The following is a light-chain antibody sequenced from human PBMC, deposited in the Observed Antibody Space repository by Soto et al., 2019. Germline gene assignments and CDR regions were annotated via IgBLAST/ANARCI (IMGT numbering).Light chain of an antibody. CDR3: QQRSSWPIT. J-gene: IGKJ5*01. Sequence: EIVLTQSPATLSLSPGERATLSCRASQSVSSSYLGWYQQKPGQAPRLLIYGASSRATGIPDRFSGSGSGTDFTLTISRLEPEDFAVYYCQQRSSWPITFGQGTRLEIK. CDR2: GAS. V-gene: IGKV3D-20*02. CDR1: QSVSSSY.